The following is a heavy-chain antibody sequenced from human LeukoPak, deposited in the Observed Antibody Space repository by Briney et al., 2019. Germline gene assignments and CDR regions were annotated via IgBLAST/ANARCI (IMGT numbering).Heavy chain of an antibody. CDR3: ARDLFGALDY. D-gene: IGHD3-10*01. V-gene: IGHV3-48*03. CDR1: GFIFGSFE. CDR2: ISTSGRTI. Sequence: PGGSLRLSCAASGFIFGSFEMNWVRQAPGKGLEWVSCISTSGRTIHYADSVKGRFTISRDNAKNSLFLQMNSLRAEDTAVYYCARDLFGALDYWGQGALVTVSS. J-gene: IGHJ4*02.